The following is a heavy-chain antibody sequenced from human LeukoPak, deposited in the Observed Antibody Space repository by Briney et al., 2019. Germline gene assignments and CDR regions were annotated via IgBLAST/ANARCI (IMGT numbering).Heavy chain of an antibody. V-gene: IGHV3-66*01. CDR3: ARGDTGFSSAWGRDFDY. J-gene: IGHJ4*02. Sequence: PGGSLGLSCAVSGFTFSSYWMSWVRQAPGKGLEWVSVLYSGGDTYYADSVKGRFTISRDNSKNTLYLQMNNLRPEDTAVYYCARGDTGFSSAWGRDFDYWGQGTLVTVSS. CDR2: LYSGGDT. CDR1: GFTFSSYW. D-gene: IGHD6-19*01.